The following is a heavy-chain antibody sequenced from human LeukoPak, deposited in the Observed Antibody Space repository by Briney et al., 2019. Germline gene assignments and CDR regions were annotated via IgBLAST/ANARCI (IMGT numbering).Heavy chain of an antibody. Sequence: GASVKVSCKASGYTFINYAINWGRQAPGQRPEWIGWINAGNGNTKYSQKFQGRVTITRDTSASTAYMELTSPTSEDTGIYYCARGPRAAADDYWGQGTLVTVSS. CDR1: GYTFINYA. V-gene: IGHV1-3*01. CDR2: INAGNGNT. CDR3: ARGPRAAADDY. D-gene: IGHD6-13*01. J-gene: IGHJ4*02.